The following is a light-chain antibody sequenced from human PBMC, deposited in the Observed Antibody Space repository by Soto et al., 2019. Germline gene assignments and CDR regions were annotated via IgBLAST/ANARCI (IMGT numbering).Light chain of an antibody. CDR2: GAS. CDR1: QSVSSSY. Sequence: EIVLTQSPGTLSLSPGERATLSCRASQSVSSSYLAWYQQKPGQAPRLLIYGASSRATGIQDRFSGSGSGTDFTLTISRREPDDFAVYYCQQYPGYTFGEGTKLQIK. V-gene: IGKV3-20*01. CDR3: QQYPGYT. J-gene: IGKJ2*01.